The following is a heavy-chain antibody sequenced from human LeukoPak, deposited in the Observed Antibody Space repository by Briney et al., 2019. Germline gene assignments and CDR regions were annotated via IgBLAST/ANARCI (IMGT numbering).Heavy chain of an antibody. Sequence: PGGSLRLFCAASGFPFSSHAMSWARQPPGKGLEGVSAISNGNTYYAHSMRGRFTISRDDSKNTVYLQMNSLRDEDTALYYCVREAGYCASVCLKSSWFDPWGQGTLVTVSS. J-gene: IGHJ5*02. D-gene: IGHD2-21*02. CDR3: VREAGYCASVCLKSSWFDP. CDR2: ISNGNT. V-gene: IGHV3-23*01. CDR1: GFPFSSHA.